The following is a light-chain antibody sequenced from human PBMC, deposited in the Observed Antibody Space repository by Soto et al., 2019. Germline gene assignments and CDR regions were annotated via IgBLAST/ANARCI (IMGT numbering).Light chain of an antibody. Sequence: QSALTQPASVSGSPGQSITISCTGTSSDVGVYNYVSWYQQHPGKAPKLMIYEVSNRPSGVSNRFSGSKSGNTASLTISGLQAEDEADYYCSSYTSSSILYVFGTGTKVTVL. CDR3: SSYTSSSILYV. CDR1: SSDVGVYNY. V-gene: IGLV2-14*01. J-gene: IGLJ1*01. CDR2: EVS.